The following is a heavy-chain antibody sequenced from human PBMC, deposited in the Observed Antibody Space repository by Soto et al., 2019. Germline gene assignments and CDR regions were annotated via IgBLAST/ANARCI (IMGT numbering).Heavy chain of an antibody. CDR3: AREAEAYAAFDI. CDR1: GFTFSSYE. J-gene: IGHJ3*02. Sequence: GGSLRLSCAASGFTFSSYEMNWVRQAPGKGLEWVSYISSSGSTIYYADSVKGRFTISRDNAKNSLYLQMNSLRAEDTAVYYCAREAEAYAAFDIWGQGTMVTVSS. V-gene: IGHV3-48*03. D-gene: IGHD2-8*01. CDR2: ISSSGSTI.